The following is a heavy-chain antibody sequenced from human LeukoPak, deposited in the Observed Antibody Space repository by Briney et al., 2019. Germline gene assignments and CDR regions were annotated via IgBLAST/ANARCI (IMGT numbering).Heavy chain of an antibody. CDR3: AKDIVRVDTAMQNDY. D-gene: IGHD5-18*01. V-gene: IGHV3-21*04. Sequence: PGGSLRLSCAASGFTFSNYSMNWVRQAPGKGLEWVSSISSRSSYIYYADSLKGRFTISRDNAKNSLYLQMNSLRAEDTAVYYCAKDIVRVDTAMQNDYWGQGTLVTVSS. J-gene: IGHJ4*02. CDR2: ISSRSSYI. CDR1: GFTFSNYS.